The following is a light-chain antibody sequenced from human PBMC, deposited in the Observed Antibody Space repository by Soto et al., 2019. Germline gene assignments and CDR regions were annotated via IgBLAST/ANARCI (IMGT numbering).Light chain of an antibody. J-gene: IGLJ2*01. CDR3: QSYDSSLGVV. V-gene: IGLV1-40*01. Sequence: QSVLTQPPSVSGAPGQRVTISCTGGTSNIGAGFDVHWYQQTPGTAPKLLIYGSSNRPSGVPDRFSGSKSATSASLAITGLQAEDEADYYCQSYDSSLGVVFGGGTKVTVL. CDR1: TSNIGAGFD. CDR2: GSS.